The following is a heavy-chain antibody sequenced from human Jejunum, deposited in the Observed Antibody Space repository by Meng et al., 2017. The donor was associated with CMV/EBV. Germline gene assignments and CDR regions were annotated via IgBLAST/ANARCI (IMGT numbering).Heavy chain of an antibody. CDR3: ARIGRIAVAGTSNYGMDV. CDR2: ISSGSSTT. V-gene: IGHV3-48*04. CDR1: FSTSN. D-gene: IGHD6-19*01. J-gene: IGHJ6*02. Sequence: FSTSNMNWVRQAPGKGLEWVSYISSGSSTTYYADSVKGRITISRDNAKNSLYLQMNSLRAEDTAIYYCARIGRIAVAGTSNYGMDVWGQGTTVTVSS.